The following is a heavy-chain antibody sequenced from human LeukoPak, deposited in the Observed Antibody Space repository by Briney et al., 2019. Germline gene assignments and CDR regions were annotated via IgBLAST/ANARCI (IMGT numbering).Heavy chain of an antibody. CDR1: GGSISSYY. J-gene: IGHJ4*02. D-gene: IGHD5-18*01. Sequence: SETLSLTCTVSGGSISSYYWSWIRQPPGKGLEWIGYIYSSGSTNYNPSLKSRVTISVDTSKNQFSLRLSSVTAADTAVYYCARVLRGYSYGPFDYWGQGTLVTVSS. CDR3: ARVLRGYSYGPFDY. V-gene: IGHV4-59*01. CDR2: IYSSGST.